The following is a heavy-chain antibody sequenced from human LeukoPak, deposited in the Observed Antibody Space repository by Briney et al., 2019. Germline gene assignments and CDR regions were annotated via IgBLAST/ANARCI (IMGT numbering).Heavy chain of an antibody. Sequence: ASVKVSCKASGYTFTSYDINWVRQATGQGLEWMGWMNPNSGNTGYAQKFQGRVTMTRNTSISTAYVELSSLRSEDTAVYYCARGTAMVAGYYYYYYMDVWGKGTTVTVSS. D-gene: IGHD5-18*01. CDR1: GYTFTSYD. CDR3: ARGTAMVAGYYYYYYMDV. J-gene: IGHJ6*03. CDR2: MNPNSGNT. V-gene: IGHV1-8*01.